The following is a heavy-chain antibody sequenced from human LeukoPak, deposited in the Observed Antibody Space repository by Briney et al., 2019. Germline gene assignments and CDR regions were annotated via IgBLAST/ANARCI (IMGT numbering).Heavy chain of an antibody. D-gene: IGHD2-21*01. CDR2: IKQDGGDK. V-gene: IGHV3-7*03. CDR3: ARLGLPDY. J-gene: IGHJ4*02. CDR1: GFTFSSYW. Sequence: GGSLRLSCTASGFTFSSYWMSWVRQAPGKGLEWVANIKQDGGDKYYVDSVKGRFTISRDNAKNSLCLQMNSLRVEDTAVYYCARLGLPDYWGQGTLVTVSS.